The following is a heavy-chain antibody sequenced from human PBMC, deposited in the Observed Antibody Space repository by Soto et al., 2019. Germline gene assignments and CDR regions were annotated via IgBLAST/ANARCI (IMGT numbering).Heavy chain of an antibody. CDR2: ISAYNGNT. Sequence: ASVKVSCKASGGTFSSYAISWVRQAPGQGLEWMGGISAYNGNTNYAQKLQGRVTMTTDTSTSTAYMELRSLRSDDTAVYYCVRGVRSDDNDIVLMVYAPYYFDYWGQGTLVTVSS. D-gene: IGHD2-8*01. CDR3: VRGVRSDDNDIVLMVYAPYYFDY. V-gene: IGHV1-18*01. CDR1: GGTFSSYA. J-gene: IGHJ4*02.